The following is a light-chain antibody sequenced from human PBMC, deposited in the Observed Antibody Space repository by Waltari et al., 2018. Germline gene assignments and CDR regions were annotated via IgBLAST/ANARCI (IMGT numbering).Light chain of an antibody. J-gene: IGKJ4*01. CDR2: DAS. V-gene: IGKV1-33*01. Sequence: DIQMTQSPSSLSASVGDRVTITCQASHDIKKYLSWYQQKPGKAPNLLIYDASKLQAGVPSRFSGSGSWTHFTLTISSLQPEDIATYYCQKYDNLPLTYGGGTKVEIK. CDR1: HDIKKY. CDR3: QKYDNLPLT.